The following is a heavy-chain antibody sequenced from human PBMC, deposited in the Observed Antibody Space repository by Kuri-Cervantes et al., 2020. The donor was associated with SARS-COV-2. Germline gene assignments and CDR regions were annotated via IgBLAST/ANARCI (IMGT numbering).Heavy chain of an antibody. Sequence: GESLKISCAVSGFPFGSHAISWVRQAPGKGLEWVSGISGSGGSSYYADPVKGRFTTSRDNSKNTLFLQMNSLRVEDTAVYYCAKDLGYGGNSAGYGMDVWGQGTTVTVSS. J-gene: IGHJ6*02. D-gene: IGHD4-23*01. CDR3: AKDLGYGGNSAGYGMDV. V-gene: IGHV3-23*01. CDR2: ISGSGGSS. CDR1: GFPFGSHA.